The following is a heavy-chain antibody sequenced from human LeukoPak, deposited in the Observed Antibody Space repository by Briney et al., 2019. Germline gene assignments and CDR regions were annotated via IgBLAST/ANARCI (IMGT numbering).Heavy chain of an antibody. CDR1: GGSISNYY. D-gene: IGHD1-14*01. CDR3: SRAQPSRPTPLGY. J-gene: IGHJ4*02. Sequence: SETLFLTCTVSGGSISNYYWSWIRQPPGKELEGIGYIYYSGSTNYNPSLKSRVTISVDTSKNQFSLKLSSVTAADTAVYYCSRAQPSRPTPLGYWGQGTLVTVS. V-gene: IGHV4-59*01. CDR2: IYYSGST.